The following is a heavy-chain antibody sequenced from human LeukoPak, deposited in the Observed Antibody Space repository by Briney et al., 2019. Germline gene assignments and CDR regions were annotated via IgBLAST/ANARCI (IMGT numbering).Heavy chain of an antibody. J-gene: IGHJ4*02. CDR1: GFTFSSYA. CDR3: ARGQRWLTDY. CDR2: ISYDGSNK. V-gene: IGHV3-30-3*01. Sequence: QRGRSLRLSCAASGFTFSSYAMHWVRQAPGKGLEWVAVISYDGSNKYYADPVKGRFTISRDNSKNTLYLQMNSLRAEDTAVYYCARGQRWLTDYWGQGTLVTVSS. D-gene: IGHD3-22*01.